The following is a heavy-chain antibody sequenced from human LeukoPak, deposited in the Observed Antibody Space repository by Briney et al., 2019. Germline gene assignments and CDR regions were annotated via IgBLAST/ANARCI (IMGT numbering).Heavy chain of an antibody. CDR1: GGSFSGYY. Sequence: SETLSLTCAVYGGSFSGYYWSWIRQPPGKGLEWIGEINHSGSTNYNPSLKSRVTISVDTSKNQFSLKLSSVTAADTAVYYCARADVENDAFDIWGQGTMVTVSS. D-gene: IGHD1-1*01. CDR2: INHSGST. J-gene: IGHJ3*02. V-gene: IGHV4-34*01. CDR3: ARADVENDAFDI.